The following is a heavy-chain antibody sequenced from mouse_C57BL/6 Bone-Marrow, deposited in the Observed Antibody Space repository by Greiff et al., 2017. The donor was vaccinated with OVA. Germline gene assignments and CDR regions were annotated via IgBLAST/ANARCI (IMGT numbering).Heavy chain of an antibody. V-gene: IGHV5-17*01. CDR1: GFTFSDYG. D-gene: IGHD1-1*01. Sequence: EVKLVESGGGLVKPGGSLKLSCAASGFTFSDYGMHWVRQAPEKGLEWVAYISSGGSTIYYADTVKGRFTISRDNAKNTLFLQMTSLRSEDTAMYYCARPYYYGSAWFAYWGQGTLVTVSA. J-gene: IGHJ3*01. CDR3: ARPYYYGSAWFAY. CDR2: ISSGGSTI.